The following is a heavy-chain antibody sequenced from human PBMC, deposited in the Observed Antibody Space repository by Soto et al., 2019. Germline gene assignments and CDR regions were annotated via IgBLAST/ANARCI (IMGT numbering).Heavy chain of an antibody. J-gene: IGHJ4*02. V-gene: IGHV3-30*18. CDR3: AKDEWVGTTARGVTRLIDY. D-gene: IGHD3-10*01. CDR1: GFTFSSYG. Sequence: GESLKISCAASGFTFSSYGMHWVRQAPGKGLEWVALISYDGHNKYYADSVKGRFTISRDNSKNTLYLQMNSLRTEDTAVYYCAKDEWVGTTARGVTRLIDYWGQGTLVTVSS. CDR2: ISYDGHNK.